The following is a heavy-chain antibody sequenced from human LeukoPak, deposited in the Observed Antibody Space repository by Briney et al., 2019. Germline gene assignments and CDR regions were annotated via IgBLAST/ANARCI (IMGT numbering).Heavy chain of an antibody. CDR3: ARYVVYGSGKYYFDY. Sequence: PSEALSLTCFVSGGSIRSSDYCWSWIRQAAGKEVEWIASITYGGTTYYNPSLQSRVTISVDTSKNQFSLRLNSVTAADTAVYFCARYVVYGSGKYYFDYWGQGSLVTVSS. CDR2: ITYGGTT. V-gene: IGHV4-39*01. CDR1: GGSIRSSDYC. D-gene: IGHD3-10*01. J-gene: IGHJ4*02.